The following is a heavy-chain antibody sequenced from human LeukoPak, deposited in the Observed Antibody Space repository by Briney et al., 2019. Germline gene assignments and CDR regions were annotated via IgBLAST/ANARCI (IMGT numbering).Heavy chain of an antibody. CDR1: GGSVSSGSYY. D-gene: IGHD3-10*01. CDR3: ARGSRLINYYGSGSYYIPFGY. J-gene: IGHJ4*02. V-gene: IGHV4-39*07. CDR2: INHSGST. Sequence: PSETLSLTCTVSGGSVSSGSYYWSWIRQPPGKGLEWIGEINHSGSTNYNPSLKSRVTISVDTSKNQFSLKLSSVTAADTAVYYCARGSRLINYYGSGSYYIPFGYWGQGTLVTVSS.